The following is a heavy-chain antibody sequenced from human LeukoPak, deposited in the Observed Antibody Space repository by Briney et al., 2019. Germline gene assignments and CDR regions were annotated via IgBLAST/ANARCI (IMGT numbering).Heavy chain of an antibody. D-gene: IGHD2-15*01. CDR1: GGSFSGYY. Sequence: SETLSLTCAVYGGSFSGYYWSWIRQPPGKGLEWIGEINHSGSTNYNPSLKSRVTISVDTSKNQFSLKLSSVTAADTAVYYCARSYCSGGSCYYRNWGQGTLVTVSS. J-gene: IGHJ4*02. CDR2: INHSGST. V-gene: IGHV4-34*01. CDR3: ARSYCSGGSCYYRN.